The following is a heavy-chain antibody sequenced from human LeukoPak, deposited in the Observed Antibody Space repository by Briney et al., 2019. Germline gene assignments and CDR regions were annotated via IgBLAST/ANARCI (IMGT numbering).Heavy chain of an antibody. Sequence: GGSLRLSCAASGFTFSSDGMHWVRQTPGKGLEWVAVISYDGSSKYYADSVKGRFTISRDNSQNTLYLQMNSLRAEDTAVYYCAKKGYAGSGTYSYYFDYWGQGALVTVSS. V-gene: IGHV3-30*18. J-gene: IGHJ4*02. CDR2: ISYDGSSK. D-gene: IGHD3-10*01. CDR3: AKKGYAGSGTYSYYFDY. CDR1: GFTFSSDG.